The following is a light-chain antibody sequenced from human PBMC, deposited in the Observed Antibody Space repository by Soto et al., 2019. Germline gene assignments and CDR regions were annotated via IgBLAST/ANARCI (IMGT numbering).Light chain of an antibody. CDR3: QQYNYWPLT. Sequence: EIVLTQSPGTLSLSPGERATLSCRASQSVSSSYLAWYQQKPGQAPRLLIYGASSRATGIPDRFSASGSGTEFTLTINSLQSEDFAVYYCQQYNYWPLTFGGGTRVEI. J-gene: IGKJ4*01. CDR1: QSVSSSY. CDR2: GAS. V-gene: IGKV3-20*01.